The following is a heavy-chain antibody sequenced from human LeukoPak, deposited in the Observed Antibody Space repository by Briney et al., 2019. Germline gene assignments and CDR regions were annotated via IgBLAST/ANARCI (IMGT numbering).Heavy chain of an antibody. D-gene: IGHD4-23*01. CDR2: ISGSGGST. CDR1: GFTFSSYA. V-gene: IGHV3-23*01. Sequence: GGSLRLSCAASGFTFSSYAMSWVRQAPGKGLEWVSAISGSGGSTYYADSVKGRFTISRDDSKNTLYLQMNSLRAEDTAVYYCAKHRTVVTTLIDYWGQGTLVTVSS. CDR3: AKHRTVVTTLIDY. J-gene: IGHJ4*02.